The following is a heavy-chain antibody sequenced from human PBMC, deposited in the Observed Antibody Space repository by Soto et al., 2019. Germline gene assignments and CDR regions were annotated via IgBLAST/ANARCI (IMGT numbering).Heavy chain of an antibody. V-gene: IGHV4-59*01. Sequence: WTWIRQPPGKGLEWIGYIYYSGHTKYNPSLESRVTMSLQTFKNQFSLQLNSVTAADTAVYYCARGVVVDFDPWGQGTLVTVSS. CDR3: ARGVVVDFDP. CDR2: IYYSGHT. J-gene: IGHJ5*02. D-gene: IGHD2-21*01.